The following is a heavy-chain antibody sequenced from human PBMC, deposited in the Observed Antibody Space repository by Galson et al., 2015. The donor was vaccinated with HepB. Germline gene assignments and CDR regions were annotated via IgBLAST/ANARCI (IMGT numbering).Heavy chain of an antibody. CDR3: ARVSIAVAGYFDY. CDR2: ISSNGGST. V-gene: IGHV3-64*04. J-gene: IGHJ4*02. Sequence: SLRLSCAASGFTFSSYAMHWVRQAPGKGLEYVSAISSNGGSTYYADSVKGRFTISRDNSKNTLYLQMNSLRAEDTSVYYCARVSIAVAGYFDYWGQGILVTVSS. D-gene: IGHD6-19*01. CDR1: GFTFSSYA.